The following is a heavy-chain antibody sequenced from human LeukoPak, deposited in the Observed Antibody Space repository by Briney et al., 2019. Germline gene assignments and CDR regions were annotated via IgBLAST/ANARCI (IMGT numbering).Heavy chain of an antibody. D-gene: IGHD3-16*02. V-gene: IGHV3-30*02. Sequence: GGSLRLSCAASGFTVDEYGMHWVRQAPGKGLEWVAFLRYDGTNKYFLESVKGRFSISRDNSRNTLFLQMNGLTAEDTGVYYCAKDLFRDFLWGTYRAIAPWGQGTLVTVSS. J-gene: IGHJ5*02. CDR2: LRYDGTNK. CDR3: AKDLFRDFLWGTYRAIAP. CDR1: GFTVDEYG.